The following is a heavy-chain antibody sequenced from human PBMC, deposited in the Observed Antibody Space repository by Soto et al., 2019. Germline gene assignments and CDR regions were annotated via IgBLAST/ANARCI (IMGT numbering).Heavy chain of an antibody. V-gene: IGHV3-23*01. CDR2: ISGSGGST. Sequence: EVQLLESGGGLVQPGGSLRLSCAASGFTFSSYAMSWVRQAPGKGLEWVSAISGSGGSTYYADSVKGRFTISRDNSKNTLYLQMNSLRAEDTAVYYCAKYPMITFGGVIVNSLDWYDPWGQGTLVTVSS. D-gene: IGHD3-16*02. CDR3: AKYPMITFGGVIVNSLDWYDP. CDR1: GFTFSSYA. J-gene: IGHJ5*02.